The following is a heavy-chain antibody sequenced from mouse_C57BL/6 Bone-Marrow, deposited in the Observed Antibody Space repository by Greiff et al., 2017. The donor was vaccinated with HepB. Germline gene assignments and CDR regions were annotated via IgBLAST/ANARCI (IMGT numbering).Heavy chain of an antibody. CDR1: GYTFTNYW. D-gene: IGHD2-4*01. CDR3: ARGGYEYDGAMDY. J-gene: IGHJ4*01. V-gene: IGHV1-63*01. CDR2: IYPGGGYT. Sequence: VQLQQSGAELVRPGTSVKMSCKASGYTFTNYWIGWAKQRPGHGLEWIGDIYPGGGYTNYNEKFKGQATLTADKSSSTAYMQFSRLTSEDAAIYYCARGGYEYDGAMDYWGQGTSVTVSS.